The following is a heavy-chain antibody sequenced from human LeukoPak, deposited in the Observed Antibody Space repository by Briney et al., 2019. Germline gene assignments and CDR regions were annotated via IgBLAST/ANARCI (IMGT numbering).Heavy chain of an antibody. CDR2: IYSSGST. Sequence: GGSLRLSCAASGFTVSSNYMSWVRQAPGMGLEWVSVIYSSGSTYYADSVKGRFTISRDNSKNTLYLQMNSLRAEDTAVYYCEIDVVVRGMDVWGQGTTVTVSS. CDR3: EIDVVVRGMDV. D-gene: IGHD2-15*01. V-gene: IGHV3-66*01. J-gene: IGHJ6*02. CDR1: GFTVSSNY.